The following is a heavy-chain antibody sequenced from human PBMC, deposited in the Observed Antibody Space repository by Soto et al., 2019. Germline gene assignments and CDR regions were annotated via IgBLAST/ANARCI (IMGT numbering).Heavy chain of an antibody. CDR2: MNPNSGNT. J-gene: IGHJ6*03. V-gene: IGHV1-8*01. D-gene: IGHD4-17*01. CDR3: ARASHYGDYSGFWYSYMDV. Sequence: QVQLVQSGAEVKKPGASVKVSCKASGYTFTSYDINWVRQATGQGLEWMGWMNPNSGNTGYAQKFQGIVIITRNTSISTAYMELSSLRSEDTAVYYCARASHYGDYSGFWYSYMDVWGKGTTVTVSS. CDR1: GYTFTSYD.